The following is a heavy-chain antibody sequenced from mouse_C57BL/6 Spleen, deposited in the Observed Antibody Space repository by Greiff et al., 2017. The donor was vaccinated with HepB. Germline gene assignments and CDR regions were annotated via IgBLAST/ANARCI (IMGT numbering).Heavy chain of an antibody. CDR1: GYTFTSYW. CDR2: INPSSGYT. D-gene: IGHD3-2*02. V-gene: IGHV1-7*01. CDR3: ARARTAQAMYYFDY. J-gene: IGHJ2*01. Sequence: VQLQQSGAELAKPGASVKLSCKASGYTFTSYWMHWVKQRPGQGLEWIGYINPSSGYTKYNQKFKGKATLTADKSSSTAYMQLSSLTYEDSAVYYCARARTAQAMYYFDYWGQGTTLTVSS.